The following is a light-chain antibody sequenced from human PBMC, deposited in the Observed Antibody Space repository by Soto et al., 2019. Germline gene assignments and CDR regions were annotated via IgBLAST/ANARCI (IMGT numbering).Light chain of an antibody. Sequence: QSVLAQPASVSGSPGQSITISCTGTSRDVGGHNYVSWYQQYPGKAPKVMIYEVTNRPSGVSNRFSGSKSGNTASLTISGLQTDDEADYYCSSYKSSSTYVFGTGTKVTVL. CDR2: EVT. CDR3: SSYKSSSTYV. V-gene: IGLV2-14*01. CDR1: SRDVGGHNY. J-gene: IGLJ1*01.